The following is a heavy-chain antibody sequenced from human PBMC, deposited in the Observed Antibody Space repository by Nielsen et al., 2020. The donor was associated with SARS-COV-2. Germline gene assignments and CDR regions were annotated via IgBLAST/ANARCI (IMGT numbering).Heavy chain of an antibody. D-gene: IGHD3-10*01. Sequence: WIRQPPGKGLEWVSYISSSGSTIYYADSVKGRFTISRDNAKNSLYLQMNSLRAEDTAVYYCARDARFYYYGSGSYSDYYYYGMDVWGQGTTVTVFS. V-gene: IGHV3-48*03. CDR3: ARDARFYYYGSGSYSDYYYYGMDV. J-gene: IGHJ6*02. CDR2: ISSSGSTI.